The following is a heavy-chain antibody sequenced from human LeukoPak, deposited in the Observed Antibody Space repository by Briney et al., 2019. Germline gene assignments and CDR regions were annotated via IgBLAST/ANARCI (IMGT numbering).Heavy chain of an antibody. CDR1: GGSISSGTYY. V-gene: IGHV4-61*01. J-gene: IGHJ3*02. D-gene: IGHD1-26*01. CDR2: IYYTGTT. Sequence: SETLSLTCTVSGGSISSGTYYWSWIRQPPGKGLEWIGYIYYTGTTDSNPSLKSRVTISVDTSKNQFSLKLSSVTAADTAVYYCARSRPWASGSYYRGAFDIWGQGTMVTVSS. CDR3: ARSRPWASGSYYRGAFDI.